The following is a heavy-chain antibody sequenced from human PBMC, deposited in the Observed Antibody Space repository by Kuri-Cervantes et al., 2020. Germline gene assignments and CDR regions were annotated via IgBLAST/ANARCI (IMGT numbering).Heavy chain of an antibody. V-gene: IGHV4-34*01. D-gene: IGHD2-15*01. J-gene: IGHJ5*02. Sequence: ESLKISCAAYGSSLSGYYWSWIRQPPGKGLEWIAEINHSGSTNYNPSLKIRLTISVDTTKNQFSLKLSSVTAADTAVYYCARFRLGYCSGGSCYSWWTSLYNWFDPWGQGTLVTVSS. CDR2: INHSGST. CDR1: GSSLSGYY. CDR3: ARFRLGYCSGGSCYSWWTSLYNWFDP.